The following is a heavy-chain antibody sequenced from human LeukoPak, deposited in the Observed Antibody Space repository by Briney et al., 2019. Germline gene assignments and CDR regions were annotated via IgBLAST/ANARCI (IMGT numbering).Heavy chain of an antibody. CDR1: GGSFSGYY. J-gene: IGHJ4*02. Sequence: PSETPSLTCAVYGGSFSGYYWSWIRQPPGKGLEWIGEINHSGSTNYNPSLKSRVTISVDTSKNQFSLKLSSVTAADTAVHYCARGGVTVTITRSFDYWGQGTLVTVSS. CDR2: INHSGST. CDR3: ARGGVTVTITRSFDY. D-gene: IGHD4-17*01. V-gene: IGHV4-34*01.